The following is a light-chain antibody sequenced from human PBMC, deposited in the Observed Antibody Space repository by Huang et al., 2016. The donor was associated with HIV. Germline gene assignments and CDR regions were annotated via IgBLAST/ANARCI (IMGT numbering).Light chain of an antibody. CDR2: KVA. J-gene: IGKJ1*01. CDR1: QSLVHSDGNTF. CDR3: MQGSHFLWT. Sequence: DVVLTQSPLSLPVTLGQPASISCRSSQSLVHSDGNTFLSWFQQRRGQSPRRLIYKVADRDSGVPDRFSGSGSGTAFTLKISRVEAEDLGVYYCMQGSHFLWTFGQGTKVEI. V-gene: IGKV2-30*02.